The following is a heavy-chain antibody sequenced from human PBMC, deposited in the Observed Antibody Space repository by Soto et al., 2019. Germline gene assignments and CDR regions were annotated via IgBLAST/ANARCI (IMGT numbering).Heavy chain of an antibody. D-gene: IGHD3-22*01. CDR1: GGTFSSYA. CDR3: ARDKNYYDSSGYYPPRYFQH. Sequence: GXSVKVTCNAAGGTFSSYAISWVRQAPGQGLEWMGGIIPVFGTANYAQKFQGRVTITADKSTSTAYMELSSLRSEDTAVYYCARDKNYYDSSGYYPPRYFQHWGQGTLVTVSS. V-gene: IGHV1-69*06. CDR2: IIPVFGTA. J-gene: IGHJ1*01.